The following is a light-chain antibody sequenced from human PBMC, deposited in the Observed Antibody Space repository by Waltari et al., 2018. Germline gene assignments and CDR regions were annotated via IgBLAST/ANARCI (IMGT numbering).Light chain of an antibody. V-gene: IGKV3-11*01. CDR3: LQRYNWPS. J-gene: IGKJ4*01. CDR1: QSVSSS. CDR2: AAS. Sequence: EIVLTQSPATLSLSPGERATLSCRASQSVSSSLAWYQQKPGQAPRLIIYAASNRATGIPARFSGSGSGTDFTLTISSLEPEDFAVYYCLQRYNWPSFGGGTKVEIK.